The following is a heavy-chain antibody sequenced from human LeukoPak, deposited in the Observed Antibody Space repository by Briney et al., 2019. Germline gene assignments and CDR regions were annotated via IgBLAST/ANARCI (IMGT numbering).Heavy chain of an antibody. CDR1: GGSVSGYY. CDR3: ARIHRYCSGGACYVLDN. Sequence: SETLSLTCVVSGGSVSGYYWGWIRQPPGRGLEWIGYVYYSGSTNYNPSFKSRITISVDTSRNQFSLQLSSATAADTAVYYCARIHRYCSGGACYVLDNWGQGTLVAVSS. D-gene: IGHD2-15*01. V-gene: IGHV4-59*02. J-gene: IGHJ4*02. CDR2: VYYSGST.